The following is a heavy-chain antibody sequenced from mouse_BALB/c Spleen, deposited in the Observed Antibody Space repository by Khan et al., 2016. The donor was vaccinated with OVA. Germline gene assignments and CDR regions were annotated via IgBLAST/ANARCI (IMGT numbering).Heavy chain of an antibody. V-gene: IGHV5-6*02. J-gene: IGHJ3*01. D-gene: IGHD1-1*01. CDR1: GFTFSTYG. CDR3: ARLAYYYDSEGFAY. Sequence: EVKLEESGGDLVEPGGSLKLSCAASGFTFSTYGMSWVRQTPDKRLEWVATISTGGHYTYYPDSVRGRFTISRDNAKNTLYLQMTSLKSEDTAILYCARLAYYYDSEGFAYWGQGTLVTVSA. CDR2: ISTGGHYT.